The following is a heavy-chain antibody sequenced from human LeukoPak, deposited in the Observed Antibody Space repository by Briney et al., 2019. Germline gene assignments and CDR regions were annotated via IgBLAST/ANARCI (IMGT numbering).Heavy chain of an antibody. V-gene: IGHV3-15*01. D-gene: IGHD3-3*01. J-gene: IGHJ4*02. Sequence: PGGSLRLSCAASGFTFSNAWMSWVRQAPGEGLEWVGRIKSKTDGGTTDYAAPVKGRFTISRDDSKNTLYLQMNSLKTEDTAVYYCTTEYDFWSGYPTEWGQGTLVTVSS. CDR3: TTEYDFWSGYPTE. CDR2: IKSKTDGGTT. CDR1: GFTFSNAW.